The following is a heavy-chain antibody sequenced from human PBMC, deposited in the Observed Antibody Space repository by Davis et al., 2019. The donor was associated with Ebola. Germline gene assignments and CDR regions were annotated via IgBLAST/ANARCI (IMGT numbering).Heavy chain of an antibody. J-gene: IGHJ4*02. D-gene: IGHD3-3*01. V-gene: IGHV4-4*07. CDR3: ARVRIFGVVTPYYFDY. CDR1: GGSISSYY. CDR2: IYTSGST. Sequence: PSETLSLTCTVSGGSISSYYWSWIRQPAGKGLEWIGRIYTSGSTNYNPSLKSRVTMSVDTSKNQFSLKLSSVTAADTAVYYCARVRIFGVVTPYYFDYWGQGTLVTVSS.